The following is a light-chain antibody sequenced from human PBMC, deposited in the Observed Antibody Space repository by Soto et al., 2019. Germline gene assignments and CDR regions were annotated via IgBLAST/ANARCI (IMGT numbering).Light chain of an antibody. CDR2: DVS. CDR1: SSDVGSYNY. CDR3: PSYTPSTTYV. J-gene: IGLJ1*01. Sequence: QSALTQPASVSGSPGQSITIFCTGTSSDVGSYNYVSWYQQHPGRAPKLMIYDVSSRPSGVSNRFSGSKSGSTASLTISGPQAEDEVDYFSPSYTPSTTYVFGTGPKAPAL. V-gene: IGLV2-14*03.